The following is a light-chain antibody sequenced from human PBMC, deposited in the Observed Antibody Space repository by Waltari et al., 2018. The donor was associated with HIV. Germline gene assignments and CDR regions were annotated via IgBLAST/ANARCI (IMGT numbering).Light chain of an antibody. CDR3: LHLNSYPLT. J-gene: IGKJ3*01. V-gene: IGKV1-9*01. CDR2: AAS. CDR1: QGISSY. Sequence: DIQLTQSPSFLSASVGDRVTITCRAGQGISSYLAWYQQKPGKAPKLLMYAASTLQSGVPSRFSGSGSGTEFTLTISSLQPEDFATYYCLHLNSYPLTFGPGTKVEIK.